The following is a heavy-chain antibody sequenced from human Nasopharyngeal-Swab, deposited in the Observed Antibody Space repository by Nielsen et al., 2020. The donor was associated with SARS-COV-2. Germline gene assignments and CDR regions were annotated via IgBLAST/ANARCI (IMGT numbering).Heavy chain of an antibody. Sequence: GRSLRLSCAASGFIFSASAIHWVRQASGKVLEWVGRIGAKDPNYATTYGASVQGRFTISRDDSKNTAFLQMDSLKTEDTALYYCTTDFYFDYWGQGTLVTVSS. CDR3: TTDFYFDY. CDR2: IGAKDPNYAT. J-gene: IGHJ4*02. V-gene: IGHV3-73*01. CDR1: GFIFSASA.